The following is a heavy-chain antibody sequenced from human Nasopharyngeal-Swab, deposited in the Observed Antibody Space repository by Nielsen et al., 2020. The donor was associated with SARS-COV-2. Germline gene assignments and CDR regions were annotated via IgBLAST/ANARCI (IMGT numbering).Heavy chain of an antibody. Sequence: GESLKISCAASGFIFSDYGLHWVRQAPGKGLEWVAVISYDGSKEYYADSVKGRLTISRDNSKNTLFLQMDSLKTEDTALYYCTTDFYFDYWGQGTLVTVSS. CDR3: TTDFYFDY. V-gene: IGHV3-30*03. CDR2: ISYDGSKE. CDR1: GFIFSDYG. J-gene: IGHJ4*02.